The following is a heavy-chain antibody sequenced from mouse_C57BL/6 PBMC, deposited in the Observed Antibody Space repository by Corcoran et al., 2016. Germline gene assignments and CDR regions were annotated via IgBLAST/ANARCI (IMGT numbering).Heavy chain of an antibody. CDR1: GYTFTSYW. CDR3: ARKGYDDGYAMDY. Sequence: QVQLQQPGAELVKPGASVKMSCKASGYTFTSYWITWVKQRPGQGLEWIGDIYPGSGSTNYNEKFKSKATLTVDTSSSTAYMQLSSLTSEDSAVYYCARKGYDDGYAMDYWGQGTSVTVSS. CDR2: IYPGSGST. V-gene: IGHV1-55*01. D-gene: IGHD2-2*01. J-gene: IGHJ4*01.